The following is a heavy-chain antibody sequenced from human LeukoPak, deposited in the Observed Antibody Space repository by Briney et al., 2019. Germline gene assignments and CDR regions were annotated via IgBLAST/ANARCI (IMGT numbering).Heavy chain of an antibody. CDR1: GFTSDDYA. D-gene: IGHD3-22*01. Sequence: PGGSLRLSCAASGFTSDDYAMHWVRQAPGKGLEWVSGISWNSGSIGYADSVKGRFTISRDNAKNSLYLQMNSLRAEDTALYYCAKDTESYDSSGYFDYWGQGTLVTVSS. CDR3: AKDTESYDSSGYFDY. V-gene: IGHV3-9*02. J-gene: IGHJ4*02. CDR2: ISWNSGSI.